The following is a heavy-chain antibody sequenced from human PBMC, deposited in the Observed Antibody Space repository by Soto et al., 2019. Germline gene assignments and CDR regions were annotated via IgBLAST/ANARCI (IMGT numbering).Heavy chain of an antibody. Sequence: QLQLQESGPGLVKPSETLSLTCTVSGGSISSRGYSWGWIRQPPGKGLEWIGSIYYTGTPFYPPSLKSRSNISLHTSRSQFSLKVTSVTVADTAVYYCARLDPLDNFPLIPGAVGIVSWGQGTLVTVSS. J-gene: IGHJ4*02. CDR2: IYYTGTP. V-gene: IGHV4-39*01. D-gene: IGHD2-2*01. CDR3: ARLDPLDNFPLIPGAVGIVS. CDR1: GGSISSRGYS.